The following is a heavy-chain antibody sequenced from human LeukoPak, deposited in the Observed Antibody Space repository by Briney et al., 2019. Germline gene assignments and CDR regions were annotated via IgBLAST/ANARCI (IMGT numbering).Heavy chain of an antibody. Sequence: GGSLRLSCAASGFIFSNYGMSWVRQAPGKGLEWVSVIYSGGSTFYADSVKGRFTISRDNSKTTLYLQMNSLRAEDTAVYYCARGGSRQPFDYWGQGTLVTVSS. CDR2: IYSGGST. V-gene: IGHV3-53*01. D-gene: IGHD1-26*01. J-gene: IGHJ4*02. CDR3: ARGGSRQPFDY. CDR1: GFIFSNYG.